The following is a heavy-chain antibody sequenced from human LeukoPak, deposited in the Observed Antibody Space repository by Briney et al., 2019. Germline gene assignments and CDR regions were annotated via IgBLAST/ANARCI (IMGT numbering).Heavy chain of an antibody. CDR3: ARMFEY. Sequence: SETLSLTCTVSGGSISSDNYYWTWLRQPAGKGLEWIGHIYTSGTTNYNPSLKSRVTILLDTSKNQFSLNLNSVTAADTAIYYCARMFEYWGQGTLVTVSS. CDR1: GGSISSDNYY. J-gene: IGHJ4*02. CDR2: IYTSGTT. V-gene: IGHV4-61*09.